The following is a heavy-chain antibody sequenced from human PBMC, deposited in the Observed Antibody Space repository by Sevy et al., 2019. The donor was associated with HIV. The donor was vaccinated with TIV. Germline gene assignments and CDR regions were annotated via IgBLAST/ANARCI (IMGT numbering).Heavy chain of an antibody. D-gene: IGHD5-18*01. CDR1: GFTFSKYG. Sequence: GGSLRLSCAASGFTFSKYGMHWVRQAPGKGLEWVSAISGSADATYYTDSVKGRFTISRDNSKNTVYLQMNSLRAEDTAVYYCVKEVSQYSYSDYWGQGTLVTVSS. J-gene: IGHJ4*02. V-gene: IGHV3-23*01. CDR3: VKEVSQYSYSDY. CDR2: ISGSADAT.